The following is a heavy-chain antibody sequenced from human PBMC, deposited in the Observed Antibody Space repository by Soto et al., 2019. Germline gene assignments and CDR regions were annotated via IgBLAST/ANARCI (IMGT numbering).Heavy chain of an antibody. CDR2: ISYDGSNK. J-gene: IGHJ4*02. Sequence: QVQLVESGGGVVQPGRSLRLSCAASGFTFSSYAMHWVRQAPGKGLEWVAVISYDGSNKYYADSVKGRFTISRDNSKNTLYLQMNSLRAEEAAVYYCARVYHGGFGGFDYWGQGTLVTVSS. D-gene: IGHD3-10*01. CDR3: ARVYHGGFGGFDY. V-gene: IGHV3-30-3*01. CDR1: GFTFSSYA.